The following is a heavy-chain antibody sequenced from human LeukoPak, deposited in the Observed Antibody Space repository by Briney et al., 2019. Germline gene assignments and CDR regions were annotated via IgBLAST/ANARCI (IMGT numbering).Heavy chain of an antibody. CDR1: GFTFYDYA. CDR2: ISWNSGSI. Sequence: QPGRSLRLSCAASGFTFYDYAMHWVRQAPGKGLEWGSGISWNSGSIGYADSVKGRFTISRDNAKNSLYLQMNSLRAVDAALCYCAKDIWNHSGYDRLPGAYDYWREGPLVSVSS. CDR3: AKDIWNHSGYDRLPGAYDY. V-gene: IGHV3-9*01. J-gene: IGHJ4*02. D-gene: IGHD5-12*01.